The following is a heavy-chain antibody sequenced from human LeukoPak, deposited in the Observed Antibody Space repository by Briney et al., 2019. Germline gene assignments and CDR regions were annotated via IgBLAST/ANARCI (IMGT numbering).Heavy chain of an antibody. V-gene: IGHV1-2*02. Sequence: ASVKVSCKASGYTFTDCYMHWVRQAPGQGLEWVGWINSNTGDSSFAQKFQGRVTMTTDTSTSTAYMELRSLRSDDTAVYYCARDTPDYCTNGVCPKGYWGQGTLVTVSS. J-gene: IGHJ4*02. CDR1: GYTFTDCY. D-gene: IGHD2-8*01. CDR2: INSNTGDS. CDR3: ARDTPDYCTNGVCPKGY.